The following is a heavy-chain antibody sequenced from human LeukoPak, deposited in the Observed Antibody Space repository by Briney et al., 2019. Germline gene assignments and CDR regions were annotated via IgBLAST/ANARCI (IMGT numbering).Heavy chain of an antibody. Sequence: GGSLRLSCAASGFTFSSYAMSWVRQAPGKGLEWVSAISGSGGSTYYADSVKGRFTISRDNSKNTLYLQMNSLRAEDTAVYYCAKERSSGWYIAYYFDYWGQGTLVTVSS. V-gene: IGHV3-23*01. CDR2: ISGSGGST. J-gene: IGHJ4*02. CDR3: AKERSSGWYIAYYFDY. D-gene: IGHD6-19*01. CDR1: GFTFSSYA.